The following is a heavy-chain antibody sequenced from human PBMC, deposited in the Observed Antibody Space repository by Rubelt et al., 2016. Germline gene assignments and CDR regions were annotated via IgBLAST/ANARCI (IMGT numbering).Heavy chain of an antibody. Sequence: QVQLQQRGAGLLKPSETLSLTCAVYGGSFSGYYWSWIRQPPGKGLEWIGEINHRGSTNYNPSLKSRVTISVDTSKNQFSLKLSSVTAADTAVYYCARGQYYYDSSGYKEFDYWGQGTLVTVSS. J-gene: IGHJ4*02. V-gene: IGHV4-34*01. CDR1: GGSFSGYY. CDR3: ARGQYYYDSSGYKEFDY. D-gene: IGHD3-22*01. CDR2: INHRGST.